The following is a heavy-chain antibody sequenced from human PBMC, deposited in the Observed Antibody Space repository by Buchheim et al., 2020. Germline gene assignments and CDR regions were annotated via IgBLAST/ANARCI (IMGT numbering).Heavy chain of an antibody. D-gene: IGHD3-10*01. CDR1: GFTFSRNW. Sequence: EVQLVESGGGLVQPGGSLRLPCEVSGFTFSRNWMHWVRQAPGKGLVWVSRMDADGTRTTYAASVRGRFIISRDNAKNTVYLQMNSLRAEDTAVYYCTTGTGGSGSPLGAFWGQGTL. CDR3: TTGTGGSGSPLGAF. V-gene: IGHV3-74*01. CDR2: MDADGTRT. J-gene: IGHJ4*02.